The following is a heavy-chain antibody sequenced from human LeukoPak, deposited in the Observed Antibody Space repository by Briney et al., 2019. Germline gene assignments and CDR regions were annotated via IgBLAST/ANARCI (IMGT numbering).Heavy chain of an antibody. V-gene: IGHV4-59*01. D-gene: IGHD3-3*01. CDR1: GGSISSFY. CDR2: IYYSGST. Sequence: SETLSLTCTVSGGSISSFYWSWIRQPPGKGLEWIGYIYYSGSTNYNPSLKSRVTISVDTSRNQFSLRLSSVTAADTAVYYCARDLERARFWSGYYVNWGQGTLVTVSS. CDR3: ARDLERARFWSGYYVN. J-gene: IGHJ4*02.